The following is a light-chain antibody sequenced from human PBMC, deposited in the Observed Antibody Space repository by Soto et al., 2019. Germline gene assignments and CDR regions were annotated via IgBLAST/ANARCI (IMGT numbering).Light chain of an antibody. Sequence: DIVMTQSPLSLPVTPGEPASISCRSSQSLLHSNGYNYLGWYLQKPGQSPQRLIYLTSNRASGVPDWVSGSGSGADFTLKISRVEAEDVGVYYCMQALQTPWTFGQGTKVEIK. CDR2: LTS. CDR3: MQALQTPWT. CDR1: QSLLHSNGYNY. V-gene: IGKV2-28*01. J-gene: IGKJ1*01.